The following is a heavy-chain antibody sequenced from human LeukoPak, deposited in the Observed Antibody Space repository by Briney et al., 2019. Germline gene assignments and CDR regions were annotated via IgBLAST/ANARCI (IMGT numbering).Heavy chain of an antibody. Sequence: GASVKVSCKASGYTFTSYYMHWVRQASGQGLEWMGIINPSGGSTSYAQKFQGRVTMTRDTSTSTVYMELSSLRSEDTAVYYCARATIYDSSGWFFDYWGQGTLVTVSS. CDR2: INPSGGST. J-gene: IGHJ4*02. CDR1: GYTFTSYY. CDR3: ARATIYDSSGWFFDY. V-gene: IGHV1-46*01. D-gene: IGHD6-19*01.